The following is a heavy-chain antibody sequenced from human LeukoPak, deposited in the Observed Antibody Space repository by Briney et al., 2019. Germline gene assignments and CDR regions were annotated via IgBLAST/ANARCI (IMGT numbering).Heavy chain of an antibody. D-gene: IGHD3-10*01. CDR2: IYYSGST. J-gene: IGHJ4*02. CDR1: GGSISSGGYY. V-gene: IGHV4-31*03. Sequence: PSETLSLTCTVSGGSISSGGYYWSWIRQHPGKGLEWIGYIYYSGSTYYNPSLKSRVTISVDTSKNQFPLKLSSVTAADTAVYYCARVRYYGSGGPFDYWGQGTLVTVSS. CDR3: ARVRYYGSGGPFDY.